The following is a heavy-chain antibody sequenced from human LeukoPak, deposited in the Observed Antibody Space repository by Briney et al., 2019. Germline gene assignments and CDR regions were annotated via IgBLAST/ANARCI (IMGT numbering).Heavy chain of an antibody. CDR3: ARFVRSRGVFDY. CDR2: INPNSGGT. Sequence: ASVKVSCKAAGYTFTGYYMHWVRQAPGQGLEWMGWINPNSGGTNYAQKFQGRFTMTRDTSISTAYMELSRLRSDDTAVYYCARFVRSRGVFDYWGQGTLVTVSS. V-gene: IGHV1-2*02. CDR1: GYTFTGYY. J-gene: IGHJ4*02. D-gene: IGHD2-21*01.